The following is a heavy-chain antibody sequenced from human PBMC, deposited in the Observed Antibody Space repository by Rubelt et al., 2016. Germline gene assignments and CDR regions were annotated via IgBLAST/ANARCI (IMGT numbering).Heavy chain of an antibody. V-gene: IGHV3-64*04. J-gene: IGHJ6*02. CDR1: GFTFRSCA. CDR3: ARGHYQLEV. Sequence: ECGGGLVQPGGSLRLSCSASGFTFRSCAMHWVRQAPGKGLEYVSAIVDNGGTTYYADSVKGRFTISRDNAKKSLFLQMNSLRVEDTAVYYCARGHYQLEVWGQGTTVTVSS. CDR2: IVDNGGTT. D-gene: IGHD3-10*01.